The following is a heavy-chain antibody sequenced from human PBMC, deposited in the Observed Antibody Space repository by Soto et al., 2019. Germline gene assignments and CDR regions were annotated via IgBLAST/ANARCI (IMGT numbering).Heavy chain of an antibody. Sequence: PSETLSLTCAVSVGSLSRGDYAWSWIRQPQGKGLEWVGYIYQSGSAYYNPSLESGDTISLDRSKNHFSLKLTSVTAADTAVYYCASFWTCRGGTCYPNWFDPWGQGTLVTVSS. D-gene: IGHD2-15*01. CDR2: IYQSGSA. CDR1: VGSLSRGDYA. J-gene: IGHJ5*02. V-gene: IGHV4-30-2*01. CDR3: ASFWTCRGGTCYPNWFDP.